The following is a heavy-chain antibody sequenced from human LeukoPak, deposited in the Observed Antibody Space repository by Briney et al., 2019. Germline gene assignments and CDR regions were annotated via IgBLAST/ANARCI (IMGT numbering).Heavy chain of an antibody. CDR2: IWYDGSNK. J-gene: IGHJ6*02. CDR1: GFTFSSYG. D-gene: IGHD3-10*01. Sequence: GGSLRLSCAASGFTFSSYGMHWVRQAPGKGLEWVAVIWYDGSNKYYADSVKGRFTISRDNSKNTLYLQMNSLRAEDTAVYYCARGARGVRGVNGMDVWGQGTTVTVSS. V-gene: IGHV3-33*01. CDR3: ARGARGVRGVNGMDV.